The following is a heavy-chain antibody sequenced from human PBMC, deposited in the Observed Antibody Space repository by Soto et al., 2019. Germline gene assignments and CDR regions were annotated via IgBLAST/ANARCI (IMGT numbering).Heavy chain of an antibody. J-gene: IGHJ6*02. CDR2: IYYSGST. CDR1: GGSISSSSYY. D-gene: IGHD3-10*01. Sequence: SSETLSLTCTVSGGSISSSSYYWGWIRQPPGKGLEWIGSIYYSGSTYYNPSLNSRVTISVDTSKNQFSLKLSSVTAADTAVYYCARFGSGSYYNSLDVWGQGTTVTVSS. V-gene: IGHV4-39*01. CDR3: ARFGSGSYYNSLDV.